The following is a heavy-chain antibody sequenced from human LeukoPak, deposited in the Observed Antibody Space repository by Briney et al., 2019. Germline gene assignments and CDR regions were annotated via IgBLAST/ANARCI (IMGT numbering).Heavy chain of an antibody. CDR3: AKQDSGTKDY. CDR2: VSETGGDV. J-gene: IGHJ4*02. V-gene: IGHV3-23*01. Sequence: GGALRLSCPASGFTFSNYPMSWVRQAPGKGLEWVSSVSETGGDVFYADSVKGRFTVSRDNSKKTVYLQMNSLRGEDTAIYYCAKQDSGTKDYWGQGTLVTVSS. D-gene: IGHD1-26*01. CDR1: GFTFSNYP.